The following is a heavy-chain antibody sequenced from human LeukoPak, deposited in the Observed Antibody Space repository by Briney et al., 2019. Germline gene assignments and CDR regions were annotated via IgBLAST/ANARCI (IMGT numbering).Heavy chain of an antibody. Sequence: GGSLRLSCAASGFTFSSYAMSWVRQAPGKGLEWVSSISSSSSYIYYADSVKGRFTISRDNAKNSLYLQMNSLRAEDTAVYYCARDLLTIFGVVFFDYWGQGTLVTVSS. CDR3: ARDLLTIFGVVFFDY. D-gene: IGHD3-3*01. CDR2: ISSSSSYI. V-gene: IGHV3-21*01. J-gene: IGHJ4*02. CDR1: GFTFSSYA.